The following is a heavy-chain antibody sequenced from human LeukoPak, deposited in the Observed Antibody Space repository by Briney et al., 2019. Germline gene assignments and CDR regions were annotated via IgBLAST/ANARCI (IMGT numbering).Heavy chain of an antibody. J-gene: IGHJ4*02. V-gene: IGHV4-59*01. Sequence: KPSETLSLTCTVSGGSISSYYWSWIRQPPGKGLEWIGYIYYSGSTNYNPSLKSRVTISVDTSKNQFSLKLSSVTAADTAVYYCARVNWVAVAGTEWGFDYWGQGTLVTVSS. D-gene: IGHD6-19*01. CDR2: IYYSGST. CDR1: GGSISSYY. CDR3: ARVNWVAVAGTEWGFDY.